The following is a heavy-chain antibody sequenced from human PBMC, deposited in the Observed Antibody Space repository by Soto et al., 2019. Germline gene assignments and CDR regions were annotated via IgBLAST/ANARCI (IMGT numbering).Heavy chain of an antibody. CDR2: INPNSGGT. D-gene: IGHD2-2*01. J-gene: IGHJ6*02. Sequence: GASVKVSCKASGYTFTGYYMHWVRQAPGQGLEWMGWINPNSGGTNYAQKFQGRVTMTRDTSISTASMELSRLRSDDTAVYYCAAPYCSSTSCYSYYYYGMDVWGQGTTVTVSS. V-gene: IGHV1-2*02. CDR3: AAPYCSSTSCYSYYYYGMDV. CDR1: GYTFTGYY.